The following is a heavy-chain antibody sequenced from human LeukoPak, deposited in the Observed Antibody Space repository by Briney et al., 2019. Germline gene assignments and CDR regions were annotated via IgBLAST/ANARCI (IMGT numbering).Heavy chain of an antibody. CDR3: ARIYGGNSYYFDS. CDR2: IKQDGSEK. V-gene: IGHV3-7*01. J-gene: IGHJ4*02. D-gene: IGHD4-23*01. CDR1: GFTLRSYW. Sequence: GGSLRLSCAASGFTLRSYWMNWVRQAPGKGPEWVANIKQDGSEKNYVDSVKGRFTIARDNAKNSLYLQMNSLRAEDTALYYCARIYGGNSYYFDSWGQGTLVTVSS.